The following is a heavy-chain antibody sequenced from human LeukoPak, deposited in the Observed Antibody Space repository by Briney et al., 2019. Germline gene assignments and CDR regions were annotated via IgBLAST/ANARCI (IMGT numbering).Heavy chain of an antibody. V-gene: IGHV3-53*01. D-gene: IGHD5-24*01. CDR3: ARLEMATITFDY. CDR2: IYSGGST. J-gene: IGHJ4*02. Sequence: GGSLRLSCAASGFTVSSNYMSWVRQAPGKGLEWVSVIYSGGSTYYADSVKGRFTISRDNSKNTLYLQMNSLRAEDTAVYYCARLEMATITFDYWGQETLVTVSS. CDR1: GFTVSSNY.